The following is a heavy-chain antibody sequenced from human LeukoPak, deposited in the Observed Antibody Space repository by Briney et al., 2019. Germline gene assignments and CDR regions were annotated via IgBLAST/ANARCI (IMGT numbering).Heavy chain of an antibody. V-gene: IGHV4-4*07. D-gene: IGHD2-2*01. Sequence: SETLSLTCTVSGGSISSYYWSWIRQPAGKGLEWIGRIYTSGSTNYNPSLKSRVTMSVDTSKNQFSLKLSSVTAAGTAVYYCARDSSSTSWSDAFDIWGQGTMVTVSS. J-gene: IGHJ3*02. CDR3: ARDSSSTSWSDAFDI. CDR2: IYTSGST. CDR1: GGSISSYY.